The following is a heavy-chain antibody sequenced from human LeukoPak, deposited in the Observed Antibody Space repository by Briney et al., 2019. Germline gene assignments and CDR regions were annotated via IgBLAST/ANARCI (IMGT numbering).Heavy chain of an antibody. CDR1: GFTFSSYS. V-gene: IGHV3-21*01. Sequence: GGSLRLSCAASGFTFSSYSMNWVRQAPGKGLEWVSSISSSSSYIYYADSVKGRFTISRDNAKNSLYLQMNSLRAEDTVVYYCARVVGRNDAFDIWGQGTMVTVSS. D-gene: IGHD2-15*01. CDR3: ARVVGRNDAFDI. J-gene: IGHJ3*02. CDR2: ISSSSSYI.